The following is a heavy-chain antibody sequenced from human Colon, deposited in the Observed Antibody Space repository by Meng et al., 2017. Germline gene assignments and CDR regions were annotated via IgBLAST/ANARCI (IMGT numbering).Heavy chain of an antibody. J-gene: IGHJ4*02. V-gene: IGHV3-7*01. Sequence: GESLKISCAASGFTFSSHWMTWVRQAPGTRLEWVANIKQDGGEEYYVDSVKGRFTISRDNAKNSLYLQMNSLRAEDTAVYYCARWTAAADRNIDYWGQGTLVTVSS. CDR3: ARWTAAADRNIDY. CDR1: GFTFSSHW. CDR2: IKQDGGEE. D-gene: IGHD6-13*01.